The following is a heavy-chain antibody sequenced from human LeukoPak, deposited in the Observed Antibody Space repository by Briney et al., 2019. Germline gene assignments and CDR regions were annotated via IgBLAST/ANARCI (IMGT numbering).Heavy chain of an antibody. V-gene: IGHV3-74*01. CDR1: GFTFSTYW. CDR3: ARALGDI. CDR2: INGDGSST. Sequence: GGSLRLSCAASGFTFSTYWMHWVRQAPGKGLVWVSRINGDGSSTSYGDSVKGRFTISRVNAKNTLYLQMNGLRVEDTAVYYCARALGDIRGQGTLVTVSS. J-gene: IGHJ4*02.